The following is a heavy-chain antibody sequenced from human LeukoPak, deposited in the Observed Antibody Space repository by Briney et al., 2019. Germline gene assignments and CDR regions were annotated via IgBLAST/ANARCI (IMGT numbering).Heavy chain of an antibody. D-gene: IGHD6-19*01. CDR3: ARVSSGSSADY. V-gene: IGHV4-34*01. CDR2: INHSGST. CDR1: GGSFSDYY. Sequence: SETLSLTCAVYGGSFSDYYWSWIRQPPGKGLEWIGEINHSGSTNYNPSLKSRVTISVGTSKNQFSLKLSSVTAADTAVYYCARVSSGSSADYWGQGTLVTVSS. J-gene: IGHJ4*02.